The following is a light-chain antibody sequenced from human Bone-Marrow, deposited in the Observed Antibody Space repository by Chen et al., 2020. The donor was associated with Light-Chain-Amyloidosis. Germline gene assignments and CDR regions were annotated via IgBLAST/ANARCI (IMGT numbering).Light chain of an antibody. CDR1: SGSIATNY. V-gene: IGLV6-57*01. CDR2: EDD. CDR3: QSYQCSSQGV. J-gene: IGLJ3*02. Sequence: NFMLTQPHSVSESPGKTVIISCTRSSGSIATNYVQWYQHRPGSSPTTVIYEDDQRPSGVPDRFSGSIDRSSNSASLTISGLKTEDEADYYCQSYQCSSQGVFGGGTKLTVL.